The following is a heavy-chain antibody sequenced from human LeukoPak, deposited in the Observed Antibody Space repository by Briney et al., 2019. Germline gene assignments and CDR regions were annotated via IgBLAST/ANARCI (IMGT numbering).Heavy chain of an antibody. CDR3: ATSPPYYFGSGSYYNNP. CDR2: IDPEDGET. D-gene: IGHD3-10*01. Sequence: ASVKVSCKVSGYTLTELSMHWVRQAPGKRLEWMGGIDPEDGETIYAQKFQGRVTMTGDTSTDTAYMELSSLRCEDTAVYYCATSPPYYFGSGSYYNNPWGQGTRVTVSS. CDR1: GYTLTELS. V-gene: IGHV1-24*01. J-gene: IGHJ5*02.